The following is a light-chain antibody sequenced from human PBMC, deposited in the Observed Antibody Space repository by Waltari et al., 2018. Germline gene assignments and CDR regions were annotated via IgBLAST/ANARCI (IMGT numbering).Light chain of an antibody. CDR2: YDS. J-gene: IGLJ2*01. CDR3: QVWDSYGDHLVV. V-gene: IGLV3-21*01. Sequence: SFVLTQPPSVSVAPGKTARITCGGNDIGSKSVNWYQQKPGQAPLLVIYYDSDRPSGIPERFSGSNSGNTATLTISRVEAGDEADHYCQVWDSYGDHLVVFGGGTNLSVV. CDR1: DIGSKS.